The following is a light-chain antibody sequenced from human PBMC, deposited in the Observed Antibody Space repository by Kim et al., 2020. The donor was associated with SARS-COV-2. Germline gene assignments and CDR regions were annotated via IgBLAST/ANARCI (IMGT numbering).Light chain of an antibody. J-gene: IGLJ2*01. Sequence: GTVTLTCGSTTGAVTSRHYPYWLQQKPGQAPRTLIYDISTRHSWTPARFSGSLLGGKAALTLSGALPEDEADYYCLLSHRDARPVEFGGGTQLTVL. CDR2: DIS. CDR1: TGAVTSRHY. CDR3: LLSHRDARPVE. V-gene: IGLV7-46*01.